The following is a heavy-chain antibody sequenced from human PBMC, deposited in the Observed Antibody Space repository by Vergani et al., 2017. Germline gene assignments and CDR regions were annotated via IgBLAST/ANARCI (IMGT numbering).Heavy chain of an antibody. V-gene: IGHV3-23*04. D-gene: IGHD3-22*01. CDR3: TTEGPMIVVGGGMDV. J-gene: IGHJ6*02. CDR2: ISGSGGST. Sequence: EVQLVESGGGLVQPGGSLRLSCAASGFTVSSNYMSWVRQAPGKGLEWVSAISGSGGSTYYADSVKGRFTISRDNSKNTLYLQMNSLRAEDTAVYYCTTEGPMIVVGGGMDVWGQGTTVTVSS. CDR1: GFTVSSNY.